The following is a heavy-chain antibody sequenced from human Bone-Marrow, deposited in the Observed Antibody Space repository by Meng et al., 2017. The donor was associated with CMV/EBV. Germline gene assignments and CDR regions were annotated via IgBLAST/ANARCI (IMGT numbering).Heavy chain of an antibody. V-gene: IGHV3-23*01. D-gene: IGHD6-19*01. J-gene: IGHJ4*02. CDR3: AKAGSVPAGY. Sequence: FNLGSCAIGRCRHARGKGVGWVSAISGVDSSNSYADSVKGRFTISRDNSKNTLYLHMNSLSAEDTAVYYCAKAGSVPAGYWGQGTLVTVSS. CDR1: FNLGSCA. CDR2: ISGVDSSN.